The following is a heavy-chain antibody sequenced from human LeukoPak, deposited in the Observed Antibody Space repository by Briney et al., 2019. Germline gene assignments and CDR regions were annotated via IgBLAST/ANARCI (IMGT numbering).Heavy chain of an antibody. V-gene: IGHV1-8*01. Sequence: ASVKVSCKASVYTFTSYDINWVRQATGQGLEWMGWMNPNSGNTGYAQKFQGRVTMTRNTSISTAYMELSSLRSENTAVYYCARGPYYYASGHAMDVWGKGTTVTISS. CDR3: ARGPYYYASGHAMDV. CDR2: MNPNSGNT. D-gene: IGHD3-10*01. J-gene: IGHJ6*04. CDR1: VYTFTSYD.